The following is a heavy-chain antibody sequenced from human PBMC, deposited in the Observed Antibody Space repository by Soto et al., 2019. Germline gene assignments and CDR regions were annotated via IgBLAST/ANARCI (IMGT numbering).Heavy chain of an antibody. V-gene: IGHV4-34*01. CDR1: GGSFSGYY. CDR3: ARGGGYCSSTSCYQGDNWFDP. D-gene: IGHD2-2*01. J-gene: IGHJ5*02. CDR2: INHSGST. Sequence: QVQLQQWGAGLLKPSETLSLTCAVYGGSFSGYYWSWIRQPPGKGLEWIGEINHSGSTNYNPSLKSRVTISVDTSNNQFSLKLSSVTAADTAVYYCARGGGYCSSTSCYQGDNWFDPWGQGTLVTVSS.